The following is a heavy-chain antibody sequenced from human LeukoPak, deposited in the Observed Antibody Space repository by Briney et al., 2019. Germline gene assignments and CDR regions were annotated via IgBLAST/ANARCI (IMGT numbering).Heavy chain of an antibody. Sequence: ASVKVSCKAPGYTFTGYDINWVRQATGQGLEWMGWMYPNSGNTGYAQKFQGRVTMTRNTSISTAYMELSGLRSEDTAVYYCAGARTPLIAAAGTHYYYGLDVWGQGTTLTVSS. V-gene: IGHV1-8*01. CDR2: MYPNSGNT. CDR1: GYTFTGYD. D-gene: IGHD6-13*01. J-gene: IGHJ6*02. CDR3: AGARTPLIAAAGTHYYYGLDV.